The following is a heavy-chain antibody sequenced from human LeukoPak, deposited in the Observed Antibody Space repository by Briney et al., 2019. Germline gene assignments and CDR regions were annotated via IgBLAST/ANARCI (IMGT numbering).Heavy chain of an antibody. J-gene: IGHJ5*02. CDR3: ARGIIAAARFHP. V-gene: IGHV4-59*13. CDR2: IYYSGTT. CDR1: GGSISSYY. D-gene: IGHD6-13*01. Sequence: SETLPLTCTVSGGSISSYYWSWIRPPPGRGLEWIGYIYYSGTTNYNPSPTSRVTIPVDTSKNPFSLTLSSVTAADTAEYYCARGIIAAARFHPWGQGTLVTVSS.